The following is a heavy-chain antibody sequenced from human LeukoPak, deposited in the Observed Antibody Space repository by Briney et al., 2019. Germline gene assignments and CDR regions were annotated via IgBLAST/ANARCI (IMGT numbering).Heavy chain of an antibody. CDR3: ARDGYCSGGSCYPDY. D-gene: IGHD2-15*01. CDR1: GYTFTSYG. CDR2: ISAYNGNT. J-gene: IGHJ4*02. V-gene: IGHV1-18*01. Sequence: ASVKVSCKASGYTFTSYGISWVRQAPGQGLEWMGWISAYNGNTNYAQKLQGRVTITTDTSTGTAYMELSSLRSEDTAVYYCARDGYCSGGSCYPDYWGQGTLVTVSS.